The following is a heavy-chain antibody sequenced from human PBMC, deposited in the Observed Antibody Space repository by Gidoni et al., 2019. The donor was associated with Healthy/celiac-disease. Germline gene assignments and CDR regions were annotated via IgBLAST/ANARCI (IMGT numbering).Heavy chain of an antibody. CDR1: GGSISSYY. D-gene: IGHD2-8*01. Sequence: QVQLQESGPGLVKPSATLSLTCTVPGGSISSYYWSWIRQPAGKGLEWIGRIYTSGSTNYNPSLKSRVTMSVDTSKNQFSLKLSSVTAADTAVYYCARDRDVLMVYADNWFDPWGQGTLVTVSS. CDR2: IYTSGST. CDR3: ARDRDVLMVYADNWFDP. J-gene: IGHJ5*02. V-gene: IGHV4-4*07.